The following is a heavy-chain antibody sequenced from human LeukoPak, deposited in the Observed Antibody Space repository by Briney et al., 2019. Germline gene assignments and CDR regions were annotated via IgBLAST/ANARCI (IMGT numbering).Heavy chain of an antibody. Sequence: GASVKVSCKASGYTFSGSYMHRVRQAPGQGREWMGWINPNRGTNYAKRLQDRVTMTRDTSISTAYMELTRLRSEDTAVYYCARGKRKGDDFVYSGQGTLATVSS. D-gene: IGHD2-21*02. CDR3: ARGKRKGDDFVY. V-gene: IGHV1-2*02. J-gene: IGHJ4*02. CDR2: INPNRGT. CDR1: GYTFSGSY.